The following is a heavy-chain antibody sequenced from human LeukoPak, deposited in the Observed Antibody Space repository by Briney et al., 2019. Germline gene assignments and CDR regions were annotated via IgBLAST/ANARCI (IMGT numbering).Heavy chain of an antibody. CDR2: INPNSAGT. D-gene: IGHD1-26*01. V-gene: IGHV1-2*02. Sequence: ASVKVSCKASGYTFTDYYMHWVRQAPGQGLEWMGLINPNSAGTNYAQKFQGRVTMTRDTSISTAYLELNSLRSDDTAVYYCARDRSGSYEYRGQGTLVTVSS. CDR1: GYTFTDYY. CDR3: ARDRSGSYEY. J-gene: IGHJ4*02.